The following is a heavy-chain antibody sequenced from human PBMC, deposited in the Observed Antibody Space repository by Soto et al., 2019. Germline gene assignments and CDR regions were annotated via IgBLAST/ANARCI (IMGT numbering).Heavy chain of an antibody. D-gene: IGHD4-17*01. Sequence: ASVKVSCKVSGYTLTELSMHWVRQAPGKGLEWMGGFDPEDGETIYAQKFQGRVTMTEDTSTDTAYMELSSLRSEDTAVYYCATGPVTTGSGAFDTWGQGNTLPVSS. V-gene: IGHV1-24*01. CDR3: ATGPVTTGSGAFDT. J-gene: IGHJ6*02. CDR2: FDPEDGET. CDR1: GYTLTELS.